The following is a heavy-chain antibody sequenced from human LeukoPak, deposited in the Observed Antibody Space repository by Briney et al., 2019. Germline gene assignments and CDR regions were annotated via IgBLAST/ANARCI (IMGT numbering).Heavy chain of an antibody. CDR1: GFTFSSFE. D-gene: IGHD6-19*01. Sequence: GGSLRLSCAASGFTFSSFEMNWVRQAPGEGLQWVSYISSRGDTTHYADSVKGRFTISRDNSKNTLYLQMNSLRAEDTAVYYCARGQYSSGSGGWFDPWGQGTMVTVSS. V-gene: IGHV3-48*03. CDR3: ARGQYSSGSGGWFDP. CDR2: ISSRGDTT. J-gene: IGHJ3*01.